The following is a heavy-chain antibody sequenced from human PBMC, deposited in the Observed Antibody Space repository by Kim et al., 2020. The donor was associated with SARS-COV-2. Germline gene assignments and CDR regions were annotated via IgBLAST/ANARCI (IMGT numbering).Heavy chain of an antibody. J-gene: IGHJ6*02. CDR2: INPNSGGT. D-gene: IGHD3-3*01. V-gene: IGHV1-2*06. CDR1: GYTFTGYY. CDR3: ARDAEYYDFWSGYTQTYGMDV. Sequence: ASVKVSCKASGYTFTGYYMHWVRQAPGQGLEWMGRINPNSGGTNYAQKFQGRVTMTRDTSISTAYMELSRLRSDDTAVYYCARDAEYYDFWSGYTQTYGMDVWGQGTTVTVSS.